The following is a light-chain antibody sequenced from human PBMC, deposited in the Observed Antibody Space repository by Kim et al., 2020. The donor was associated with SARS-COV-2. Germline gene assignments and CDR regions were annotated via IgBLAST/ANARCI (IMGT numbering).Light chain of an antibody. CDR3: AAWDDSLSGWV. V-gene: IGLV1-47*01. CDR1: SSNIGSNY. CDR2: RNN. Sequence: ELTQPPSASGTPGQRVTISCSGSSSNIGSNYVYWYQQLPGTAPKLLIYRNNQRPSGVPDRFSGTKSGTSASLAISGLRSEDEADYYCAAWDDSLSGWVFGGGTQLTVL. J-gene: IGLJ3*02.